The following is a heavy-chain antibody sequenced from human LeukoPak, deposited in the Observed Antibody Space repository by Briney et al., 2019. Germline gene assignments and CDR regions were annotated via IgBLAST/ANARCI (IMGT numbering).Heavy chain of an antibody. CDR1: GFTFSSYA. V-gene: IGHV3-23*01. J-gene: IGHJ4*02. D-gene: IGHD1-26*01. Sequence: GGSLRLSCAASGFTFSSYAMSWVRQAPGKGLEWVSAISGGGGSTYYADSVKGRFTISRDNSKNTLYLQMNSLRAEDTAVYYCAKVREWVLLYYFDYWGQGTLVTVSS. CDR3: AKVREWVLLYYFDY. CDR2: ISGGGGST.